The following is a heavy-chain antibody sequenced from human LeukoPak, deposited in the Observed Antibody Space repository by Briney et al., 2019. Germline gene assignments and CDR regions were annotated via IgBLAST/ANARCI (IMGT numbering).Heavy chain of an antibody. CDR3: AKDLIGGNPDYFDY. CDR2: ISGSGGRT. CDR1: GFTFSSYA. D-gene: IGHD7-27*01. Sequence: GGSLRLSCAASGFTFSSYAMTWVRQAPGKGLEWVSGISGSGGRTYYADSVKGRFTISRDNSKNTLYLQMNSLRAADTAVYYCAKDLIGGNPDYFDYWGQGILVTVSS. V-gene: IGHV3-23*01. J-gene: IGHJ4*02.